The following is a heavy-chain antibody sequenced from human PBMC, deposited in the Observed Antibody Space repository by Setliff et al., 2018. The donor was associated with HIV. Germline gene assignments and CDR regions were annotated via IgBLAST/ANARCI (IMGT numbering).Heavy chain of an antibody. CDR3: ARGGPGSSFGYDWFDP. V-gene: IGHV1-3*01. CDR1: GYTFTSYA. J-gene: IGHJ5*02. D-gene: IGHD5-18*01. Sequence: GASVKVSCKASGYTFTSYAMHWVRQAPGQRLEGMGWINAGNGNTKYSQKFQGRVTITADEPTSTAYMELNSLRSEDPAIYYCARGGPGSSFGYDWFDPWGQGTPVTVSS. CDR2: INAGNGNT.